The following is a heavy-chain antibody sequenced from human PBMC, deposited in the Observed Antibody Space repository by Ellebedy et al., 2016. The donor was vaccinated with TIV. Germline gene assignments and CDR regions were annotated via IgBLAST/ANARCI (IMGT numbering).Heavy chain of an antibody. CDR1: GFSLCTSGVG. D-gene: IGHD6-19*01. J-gene: IGHJ4*02. V-gene: IGHV2-5*02. Sequence: SGPTLVKLTQTLTLTCTFSGFSLCTSGVGVGWIRQPPGKALEWLALIYSDDDKRYSPSLKSRLTITKDTSKNQVVLTMTNMDPVDTATNYCAHSLKAIAVAGTYFDYWGQGTLVTVSS. CDR3: AHSLKAIAVAGTYFDY. CDR2: IYSDDDK.